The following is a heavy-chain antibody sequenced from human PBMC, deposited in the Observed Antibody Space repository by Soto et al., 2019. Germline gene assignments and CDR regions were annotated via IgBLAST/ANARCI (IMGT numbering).Heavy chain of an antibody. D-gene: IGHD6-13*01. V-gene: IGHV1-69*01. CDR1: GGTFSSYA. J-gene: IGHJ6*02. Sequence: QVQLVQSGAEVKKPGSSVKVSCKASGGTFSSYAISWVRQAPGQGLEWMGGIIPIFGTANYAQKFQGRVTITADESTSTAYMELSSLRSEDTAVYYCARDLGSWPYYYYYGMDVWGQGTTVTVSS. CDR3: ARDLGSWPYYYYYGMDV. CDR2: IIPIFGTA.